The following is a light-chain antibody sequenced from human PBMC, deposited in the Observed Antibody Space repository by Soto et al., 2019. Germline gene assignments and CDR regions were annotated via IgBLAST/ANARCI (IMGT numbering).Light chain of an antibody. J-gene: IGLJ1*01. Sequence: QSALTQPASVSGSPGQSITISCTGTSSDVGGYNYVSWYQQHPGKAPKLMIYEVSNRPSGVSNRFSGSKSGNTASLTISGLQAEDEADYYCSSYTSGSTYVFGTGTKLTGL. CDR2: EVS. CDR3: SSYTSGSTYV. CDR1: SSDVGGYNY. V-gene: IGLV2-14*01.